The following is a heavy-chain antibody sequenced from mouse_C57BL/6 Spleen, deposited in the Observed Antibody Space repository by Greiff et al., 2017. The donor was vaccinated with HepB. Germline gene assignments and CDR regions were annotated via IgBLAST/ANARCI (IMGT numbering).Heavy chain of an antibody. CDR3: ASGNLLGDY. V-gene: IGHV1-26*01. J-gene: IGHJ2*01. CDR2: INPNNGGT. D-gene: IGHD1-1*01. CDR1: GYTFTDYY. Sequence: VQLQQSGPELVKPGASVKISCKASGYTFTDYYMNWVKQSHGKSLEWIGDINPNNGGTSYNQKFKGKATLTVDKSSSTAYMELRRLTSEDSAVYYCASGNLLGDYWGQGTTLTVSS.